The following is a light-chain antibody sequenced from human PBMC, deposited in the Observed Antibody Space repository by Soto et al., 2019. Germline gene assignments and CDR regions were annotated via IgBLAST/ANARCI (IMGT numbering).Light chain of an antibody. V-gene: IGKV1-27*01. CDR3: QKYNSGPFT. Sequence: DIQMTQSPSSLSASVGDRVTITCRASQGISNYLAWYQRKPGKVPKLLIYSASTLQSGVPSRFSGSGSGTDFTLTISSLQPEDVATYFCQKYNSGPFTFGPGTKVDIK. CDR2: SAS. CDR1: QGISNY. J-gene: IGKJ3*01.